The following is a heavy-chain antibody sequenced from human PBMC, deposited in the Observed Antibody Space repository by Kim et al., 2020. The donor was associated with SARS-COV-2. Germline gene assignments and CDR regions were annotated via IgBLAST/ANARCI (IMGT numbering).Heavy chain of an antibody. Sequence: GGSTYHADSVKGRFTISRDNSKNTLYLQMNSLRAEDTAVYYCAKLYGMDVWGQGTTVTVSS. CDR2: GGST. CDR3: AKLYGMDV. V-gene: IGHV3-23*01. J-gene: IGHJ6*02.